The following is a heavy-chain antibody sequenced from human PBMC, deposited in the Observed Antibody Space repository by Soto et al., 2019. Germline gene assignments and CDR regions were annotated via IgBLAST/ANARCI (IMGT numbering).Heavy chain of an antibody. Sequence: GGSLRLSCAASEFTLSTYCLNWVRQAPGRGLVWVSYIKSTGSNSYYADSVKGRFTISRDTAKNTLYLQMNGLRAEDTAIYYFTRDDCDDYYEVSPRSDYWGQGMLVTVSS. CDR1: EFTLSTYC. V-gene: IGHV3-48*01. CDR3: TRDDCDDYYEVSPRSDY. J-gene: IGHJ4*02. CDR2: IKSTGSNS. D-gene: IGHD3-3*01.